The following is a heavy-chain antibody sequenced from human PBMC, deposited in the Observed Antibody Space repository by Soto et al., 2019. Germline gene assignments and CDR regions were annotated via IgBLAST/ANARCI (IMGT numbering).Heavy chain of an antibody. J-gene: IGHJ4*02. Sequence: GGSLRLSCGASGVTFSNYGMHWVRQAPGKGLEGVAFISNDGSNKNYVASVNGRFSISSDNSENTLSLQLNSMSAEDKAVYFCAKGQLPVYYYYSRGHFDYWGQGTLVTVSS. D-gene: IGHD3-22*01. CDR1: GVTFSNYG. V-gene: IGHV3-30*18. CDR3: AKGQLPVYYYYSRGHFDY. CDR2: ISNDGSNK.